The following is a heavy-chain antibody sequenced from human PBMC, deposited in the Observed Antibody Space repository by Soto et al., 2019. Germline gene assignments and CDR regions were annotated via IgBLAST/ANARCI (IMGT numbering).Heavy chain of an antibody. J-gene: IGHJ4*02. Sequence: EVQLLESGGGLVQPGGSLRLSCAASGFTFSSYAMSWVRQAPGKGLGWVSAISGSGGSTYYADSVKGRCTISRNNTKNTLYLQMNSLRAEDTAVYYCAKVPRVGANDSTTETFDYWGQGTLVTVSS. CDR3: AKVPRVGANDSTTETFDY. CDR2: ISGSGGST. D-gene: IGHD1-26*01. V-gene: IGHV3-23*01. CDR1: GFTFSSYA.